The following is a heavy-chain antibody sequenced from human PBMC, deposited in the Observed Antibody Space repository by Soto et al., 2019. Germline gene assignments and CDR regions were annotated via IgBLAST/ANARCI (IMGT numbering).Heavy chain of an antibody. CDR3: ARGPIVGATMAHDY. CDR2: INPNSGAT. V-gene: IGHV1-2*04. J-gene: IGHJ4*02. CDR1: GYTFTGYY. D-gene: IGHD1-26*01. Sequence: QVQLVQSGAEVKKPGASVKVSCKASGYTFTGYYMHWVRQAPGQGLEWMGWINPNSGATNYAQKFQGWVTMTRDTSISTAYMELSRLRSDDTAVYYCARGPIVGATMAHDYWGQGTLVTVSS.